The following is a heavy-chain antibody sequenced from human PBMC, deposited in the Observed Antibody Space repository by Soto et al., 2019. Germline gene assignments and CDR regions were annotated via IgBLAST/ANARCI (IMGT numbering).Heavy chain of an antibody. J-gene: IGHJ4*02. CDR2: ISAGGDGT. CDR1: GFSFRSYA. CDR3: VRGVRLHFDL. V-gene: IGHV3-23*01. Sequence: EVQLLESGGDLVQPGGSLRLSCAASGFSFRSYAMGWVRQAPGKGLNWVSSISAGGDGTYYADSVKGRFTISRDNSKNTVYLQMTSLRADDTAVYYCVRGVRLHFDLWGQGTLVTVSS.